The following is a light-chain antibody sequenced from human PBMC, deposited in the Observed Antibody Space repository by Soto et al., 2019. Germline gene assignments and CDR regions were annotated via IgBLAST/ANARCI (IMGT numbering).Light chain of an antibody. V-gene: IGKV1-33*01. Sequence: DIQMTQSPSSLSASVGDRVTITCQASQDISNYLKWYQQKPGKAPKLLIYDASNLEKGVPSRFSGSGAGTDFTFTISSLQPEDIATYYCQQYDNLPPLTFGGGTKVELK. CDR1: QDISNY. CDR2: DAS. CDR3: QQYDNLPPLT. J-gene: IGKJ4*01.